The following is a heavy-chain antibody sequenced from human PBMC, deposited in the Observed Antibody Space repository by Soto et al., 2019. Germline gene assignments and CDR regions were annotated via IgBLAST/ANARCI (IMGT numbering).Heavy chain of an antibody. J-gene: IGHJ6*01. Sequence: ASVKVSCKASGYTFTSYYMHWVRQAPGQGLEWMGIINPSGRSTSYAQKFQGRVTMTRDTSTSTVYMELSSLRSEDTAVYYWASESALWVNGMEVWGQGTTVNGSA. CDR1: GYTFTSYY. CDR2: INPSGRST. D-gene: IGHD3-16*01. V-gene: IGHV1-46*01. CDR3: ASESALWVNGMEV.